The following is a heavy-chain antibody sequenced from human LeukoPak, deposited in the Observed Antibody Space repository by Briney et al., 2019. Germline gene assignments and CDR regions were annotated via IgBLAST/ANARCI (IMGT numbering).Heavy chain of an antibody. J-gene: IGHJ4*02. V-gene: IGHV1-69*13. CDR1: GGTFSSYA. D-gene: IGHD6-6*01. CDR3: ARVAALSLYYFDY. Sequence: SVKVSCKASGGTFSSYAISWVRQAPGQGLEWMGGIIPIFGTANYAQKFQGRVTITADESTSTAYMELSSLRSEDTAVYYRARVAALSLYYFDYWGQGTLVTVSS. CDR2: IIPIFGTA.